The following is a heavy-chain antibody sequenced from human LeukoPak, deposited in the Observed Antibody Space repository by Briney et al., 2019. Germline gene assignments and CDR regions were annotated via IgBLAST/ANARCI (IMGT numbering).Heavy chain of an antibody. CDR2: INQEGSAV. D-gene: IGHD1-1*01. Sequence: GGSLRLSCAASGFTFRSYWLNWVRQAPGKGLEWVANINQEGSAVYYVDSVRSRFTNSRDNAKDSLYLQMIRLRAEDTAVYYCARDTSRNDLDYWGQGTLVSVSS. CDR1: GFTFRSYW. V-gene: IGHV3-7*04. J-gene: IGHJ4*02. CDR3: ARDTSRNDLDY.